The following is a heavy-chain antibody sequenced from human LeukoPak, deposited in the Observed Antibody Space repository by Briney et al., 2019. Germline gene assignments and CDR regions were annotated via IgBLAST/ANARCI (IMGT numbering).Heavy chain of an antibody. CDR1: GFTFNSYA. J-gene: IGHJ6*03. Sequence: LAGGSLRLSCTPSGFTFNSYAMFWVRQVPGKGLEWVSLIWYDGSNKYYADSVKGRFTTSRDNSKNTLYLQMNSLRAEDTAVYYCARARGWQPNYYYYYMDVWDTGTTVTVSS. V-gene: IGHV3-33*07. D-gene: IGHD2-15*01. CDR2: IWYDGSNK. CDR3: ARARGWQPNYYYYYMDV.